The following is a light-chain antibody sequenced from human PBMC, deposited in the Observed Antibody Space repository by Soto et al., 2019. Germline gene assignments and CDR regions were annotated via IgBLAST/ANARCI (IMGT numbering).Light chain of an antibody. CDR3: QQTYTTPHT. Sequence: DIQMTQSPSSLAASVGDRGTITCRASQSIGGNLNWFQQKPGKAPKLLIYATSNLQSGVPARFSGAGSGSDFTLTISSLQPEDFATYYCQQTYTTPHTFGQGTKLEIK. V-gene: IGKV1-39*01. CDR1: QSIGGN. CDR2: ATS. J-gene: IGKJ2*01.